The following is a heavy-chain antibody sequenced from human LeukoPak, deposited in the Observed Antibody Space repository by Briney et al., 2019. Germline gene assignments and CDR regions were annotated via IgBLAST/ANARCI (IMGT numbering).Heavy chain of an antibody. CDR2: IYPGDSDT. CDR1: GYSFTSYL. V-gene: IGHV5-51*01. J-gene: IGHJ3*02. CDR3: ANARYYCGSGTSWAFDI. Sequence: GESLKISCQGSGYSFTSYLIGWMRQMPGKGLEWMGIIYPGDSDTRYSPPFQGHVTISVDKSISTAYLQWSSLKASDTAMYYCANARYYCGSGTSWAFDIWGQGTMVTVSS. D-gene: IGHD3-10*01.